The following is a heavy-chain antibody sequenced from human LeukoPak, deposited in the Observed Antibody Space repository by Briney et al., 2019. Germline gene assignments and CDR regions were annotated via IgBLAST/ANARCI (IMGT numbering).Heavy chain of an antibody. Sequence: SETLSLTCTVSGGSISSGGYYWSWIRQPPGKGLEWIGEINHSGSTNYNPSLKSRVTISVDTSKNQFSLKLSSVTAADTAVYYCASAGGNGAFYYYYYYGMDVWGQGTTVTVSS. CDR2: INHSGST. D-gene: IGHD4-23*01. CDR3: ASAGGNGAFYYYYYYGMDV. CDR1: GGSISSGGYY. J-gene: IGHJ6*02. V-gene: IGHV4-39*07.